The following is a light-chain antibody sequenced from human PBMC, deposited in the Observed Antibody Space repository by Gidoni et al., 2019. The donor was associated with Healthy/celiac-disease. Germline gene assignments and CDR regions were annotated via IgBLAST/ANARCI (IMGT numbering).Light chain of an antibody. Sequence: DIQMTQSPSSLSASVGDRVTITCQASQDISNYLNWYQQKPGKAPKLLIYDASNLETGVPSRFSGSRSGTDFTFTISSLQPEDIATYYCQTRITFGPGTKVDIK. CDR1: QDISNY. V-gene: IGKV1-33*01. J-gene: IGKJ3*01. CDR3: QTRIT. CDR2: DAS.